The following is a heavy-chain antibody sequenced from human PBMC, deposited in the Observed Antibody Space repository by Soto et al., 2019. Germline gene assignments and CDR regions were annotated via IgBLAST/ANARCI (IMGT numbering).Heavy chain of an antibody. CDR1: GFTFSSYS. V-gene: IGHV3-48*01. J-gene: IGHJ4*02. Sequence: EVQLVESGGGLVQPGGSLRLSCAASGFTFSSYSMNWVRQAPGKGLEWVSYISSSSSTIYYADSVKGRFTISRDNAKNSLYLQMNSLRAEDTAVYYCARPGYCRGGSCYGGWEYWGQGTLVTVSS. CDR2: ISSSSSTI. D-gene: IGHD2-15*01. CDR3: ARPGYCRGGSCYGGWEY.